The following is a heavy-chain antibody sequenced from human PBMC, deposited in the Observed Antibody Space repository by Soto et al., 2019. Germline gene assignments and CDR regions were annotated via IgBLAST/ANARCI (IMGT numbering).Heavy chain of an antibody. V-gene: IGHV1-69*13. J-gene: IGHJ4*02. D-gene: IGHD6-13*01. CDR2: IIPIFGTA. CDR1: GGTFSSYA. Sequence: SVKVSFKASGGTFSSYAISWVRQAPGQGLEWMGGIIPIFGTANYAQKFQGRVTITADESTSTAYMELSSLRSEDTAVYYCASQAAAGPAFDYWGQGTLVTVSS. CDR3: ASQAAAGPAFDY.